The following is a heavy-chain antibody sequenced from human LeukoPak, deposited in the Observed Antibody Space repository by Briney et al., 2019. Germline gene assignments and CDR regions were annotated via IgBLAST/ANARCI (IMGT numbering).Heavy chain of an antibody. V-gene: IGHV1-2*06. Sequence: ASVKVSXKATGYTFTGYYMHWLRQAPGQGLEWMGRINPNSGGTNYAQKFQGRVTMTRDTSSSTAYMELSRLRSDDTAVYYCARGGDFYDSSGYNRWGQGTLVTVSS. CDR2: INPNSGGT. CDR3: ARGGDFYDSSGYNR. D-gene: IGHD3-22*01. CDR1: GYTFTGYY. J-gene: IGHJ4*02.